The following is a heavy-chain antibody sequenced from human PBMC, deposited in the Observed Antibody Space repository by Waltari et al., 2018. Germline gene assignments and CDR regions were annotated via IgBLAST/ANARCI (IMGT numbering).Heavy chain of an antibody. CDR3: ARMGEGDYISRVFDY. CDR2: FYHSGGP. Sequence: QVQLQESGPGLVKPSETLSLTCAVSGYSISSGYYWGWIRQPPGKGLEWIGSFYHSGGPYYNPSLKSRVTISVDTSKNQFSLKLSSVTAADTAVYYCARMGEGDYISRVFDYWGQGTLVTVSS. J-gene: IGHJ4*02. V-gene: IGHV4-38-2*01. D-gene: IGHD4-17*01. CDR1: GYSISSGYY.